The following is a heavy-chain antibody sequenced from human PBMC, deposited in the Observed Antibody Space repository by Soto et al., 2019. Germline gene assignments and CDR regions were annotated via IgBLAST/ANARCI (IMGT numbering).Heavy chain of an antibody. CDR2: ISSSSSYI. Sequence: GGSLRLSCAASGFTFSSYSMNWVRQAPGKGLEWVSSISSSSSYIYYADSVKGRFTISRDNAKNSLYLQMNSLRAEDTAVYYCARDYQLLYRSLDYWGQGTLVTVSS. CDR1: GFTFSSYS. J-gene: IGHJ4*02. D-gene: IGHD2-2*01. CDR3: ARDYQLLYRSLDY. V-gene: IGHV3-21*01.